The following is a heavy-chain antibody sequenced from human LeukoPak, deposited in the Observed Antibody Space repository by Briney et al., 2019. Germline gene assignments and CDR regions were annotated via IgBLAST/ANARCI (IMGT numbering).Heavy chain of an antibody. Sequence: PSETLSLTCAVYGGSFSGYYWSWIRQPPGKGLEWIGEINHSGSTYYNPSLKSRVTISVDTSKNQFSLKLSSVTAADTAVYYCARHGTYMITFGGVIADFDYWGQGTLVTVSS. J-gene: IGHJ4*02. V-gene: IGHV4-34*01. D-gene: IGHD3-16*02. CDR2: INHSGST. CDR3: ARHGTYMITFGGVIADFDY. CDR1: GGSFSGYY.